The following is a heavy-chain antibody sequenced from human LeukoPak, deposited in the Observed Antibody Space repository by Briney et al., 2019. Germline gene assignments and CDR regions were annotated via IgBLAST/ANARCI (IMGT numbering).Heavy chain of an antibody. J-gene: IGHJ6*02. V-gene: IGHV4-59*01. CDR1: GGSISSYY. CDR3: ARDRTRQVVGATGGMDV. Sequence: PSETLSLTCTVSGGSISSYYWSWIRQPPGKGLEWIGYIYYSGSTNYNPSLKSRVTISVDTSKNQFSLKLSSETAADTAVYYCARDRTRQVVGATGGMDVWGQGTTVTVSS. CDR2: IYYSGST. D-gene: IGHD1-26*01.